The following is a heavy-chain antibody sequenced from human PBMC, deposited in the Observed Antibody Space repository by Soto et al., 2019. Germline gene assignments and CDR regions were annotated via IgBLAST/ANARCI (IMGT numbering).Heavy chain of an antibody. Sequence: QVQLVESGGDLVKPGGSLRLSCAASGYTFSDYYMSWIRQAPGKGLEWISYIDTSGTKIYYADSVKGRFNITRDNVKNSLYLEMNSMRDEDTAVYYCESQYDMWSGYLSPVDYWGQGTLVTVSS. D-gene: IGHD3-3*01. CDR3: ESQYDMWSGYLSPVDY. CDR1: GYTFSDYY. J-gene: IGHJ4*02. V-gene: IGHV3-11*01. CDR2: IDTSGTKI.